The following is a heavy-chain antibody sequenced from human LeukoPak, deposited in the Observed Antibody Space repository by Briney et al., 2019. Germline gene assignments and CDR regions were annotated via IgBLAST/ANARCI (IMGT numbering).Heavy chain of an antibody. Sequence: ASVKVSFTASGYTFTSYAMHWVRQAPGQRLEWMGWINAGNGNTKYSQKFQGRVTITRDTSASTAYMELSSLRSEDTAMYYCARDGYKNEGYFDYWGQGTLVTVSS. CDR1: GYTFTSYA. D-gene: IGHD5-24*01. CDR3: ARDGYKNEGYFDY. V-gene: IGHV1-3*01. CDR2: INAGNGNT. J-gene: IGHJ4*02.